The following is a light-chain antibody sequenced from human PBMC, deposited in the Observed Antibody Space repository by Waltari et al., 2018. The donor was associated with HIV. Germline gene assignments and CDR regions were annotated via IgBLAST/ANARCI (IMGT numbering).Light chain of an antibody. Sequence: QSVLTQPPSASGTPGQRVTISCSGSSSNIGSNTVNWYQQLPGTAPKLLNYSNNQRPSGVPDRFSGSKSGTSASLAISGLQSEDEADYYCAAWDDSLNAFYVFGTGTKVTVL. CDR3: AAWDDSLNAFYV. CDR2: SNN. CDR1: SSNIGSNT. J-gene: IGLJ1*01. V-gene: IGLV1-44*01.